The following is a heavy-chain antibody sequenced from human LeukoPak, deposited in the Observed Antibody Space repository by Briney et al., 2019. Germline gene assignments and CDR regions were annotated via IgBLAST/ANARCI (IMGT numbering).Heavy chain of an antibody. J-gene: IGHJ4*02. Sequence: SETLSLTCTVSGGSLNTYYWSWIRHPPGKRLEWFGYIYHSGSTNYNPSLRSRVTMSVDTSKNQFSLRLSSVTAADTAVYYCARRASYTTSFFDYWGQGILVTVSS. CDR3: ARRASYTTSFFDY. CDR2: IYHSGST. CDR1: GGSLNTYY. V-gene: IGHV4-59*08. D-gene: IGHD1-26*01.